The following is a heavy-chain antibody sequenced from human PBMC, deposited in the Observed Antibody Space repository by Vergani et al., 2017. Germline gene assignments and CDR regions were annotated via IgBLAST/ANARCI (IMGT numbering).Heavy chain of an antibody. CDR2: IGTAGDT. V-gene: IGHV3-13*01. D-gene: IGHD3-16*01. J-gene: IGHJ2*01. CDR3: ARSPNRGGSPYWYFDL. CDR1: GYSFTSYW. Sequence: EVQLVQSGAEVKKPGESLKISCKGSGYSFTSYWIDWVRQMPGKGLEWVSAIGTAGDTYYPGSVKGRFTISRENAKNSLYLQMNSLRAGDTAVYYCARSPNRGGSPYWYFDLWGRGTLVTVSS.